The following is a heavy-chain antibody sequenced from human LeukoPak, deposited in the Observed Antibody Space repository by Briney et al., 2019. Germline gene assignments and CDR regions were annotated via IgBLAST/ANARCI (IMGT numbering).Heavy chain of an antibody. CDR2: IHPEGNEK. Sequence: GGSLRLSCAVSGFTFSNFWMSWVRQAPGRGLEWVANIHPEGNEKYHVESVKGRFTISRDNAKDSLFLQMNGLRVEDTAVYYCARGDAFSGDHWGQGTLVTVSS. CDR3: ARGDAFSGDH. CDR1: GFTFSNFW. V-gene: IGHV3-7*04. J-gene: IGHJ4*02.